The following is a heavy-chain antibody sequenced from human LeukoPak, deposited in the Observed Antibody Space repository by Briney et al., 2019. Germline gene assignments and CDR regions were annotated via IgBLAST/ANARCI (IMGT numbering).Heavy chain of an antibody. CDR1: GGSVSSRDYY. CDR3: ATIPEDRENYIDY. J-gene: IGHJ4*02. D-gene: IGHD1-14*01. CDR2: IYYSGTT. V-gene: IGHV4-30-4*01. Sequence: SETLSLACTVSGGSVSSRDYYWTWIRQSPGKGLECVGLIYYSGTTYYSPSLKSRIAMSVDTSKNQFSLRPNSVTAADTAVYYCATIPEDRENYIDYWGQGTLVTVSS.